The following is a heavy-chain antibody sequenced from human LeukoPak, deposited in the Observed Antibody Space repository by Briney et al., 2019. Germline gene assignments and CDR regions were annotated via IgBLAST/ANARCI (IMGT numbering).Heavy chain of an antibody. J-gene: IGHJ4*02. CDR3: AHVEWFWELLSFDY. D-gene: IGHD3-10*01. V-gene: IGHV2-5*02. CDR2: IYWDVDK. CDR1: GFSLSTSGVG. Sequence: SGPTLVKPTQTLTLTCTFSGFSLSTSGVGVGWIRQPPGKALEWLALIYWDVDKRYSPSLKSRLTITKDTSKNQVVLTMTNMDPVDTATYYCAHVEWFWELLSFDYWGQGTLVTVSS.